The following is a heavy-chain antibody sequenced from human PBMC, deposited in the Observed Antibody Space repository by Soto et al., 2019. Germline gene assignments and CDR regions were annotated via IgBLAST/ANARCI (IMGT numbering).Heavy chain of an antibody. V-gene: IGHV1-69*01. CDR1: GATFSTTG. CDR3: ARASPVICGGDPCYRLHSLFDS. Sequence: QVQLVQSGAEVRKPGSSLRVSCKSSGATFSTTGISWVRQAPGQGLEWMGGIIPLFGTPRYARQFQGRVSISADESTSYVYIELNSLRPDDAGVYYCARASPVICGGDPCYRLHSLFDSWGQGSLVIVSS. CDR2: IIPLFGTP. J-gene: IGHJ5*01. D-gene: IGHD2-21*02.